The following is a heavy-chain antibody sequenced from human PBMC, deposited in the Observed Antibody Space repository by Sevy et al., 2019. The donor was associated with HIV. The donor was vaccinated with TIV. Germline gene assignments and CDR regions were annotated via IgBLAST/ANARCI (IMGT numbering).Heavy chain of an antibody. D-gene: IGHD3-22*01. V-gene: IGHV1-2*02. J-gene: IGHJ4*02. CDR1: GYTFTGYY. CDR3: ARGDYYYDSSGYYHFDY. CDR2: LNPNRGGT. Sequence: ASVKVSCKASGYTFTGYYMHWVRQAPGQGLEWMGWLNPNRGGTKYAQKFQGRVTMTRDTSISTAYMELSRLRSDDTAVYYCARGDYYYDSSGYYHFDYWGQGTLVTVSS.